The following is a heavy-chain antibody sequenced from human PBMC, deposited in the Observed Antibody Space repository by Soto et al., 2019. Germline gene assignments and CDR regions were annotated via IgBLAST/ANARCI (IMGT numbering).Heavy chain of an antibody. D-gene: IGHD3-22*01. J-gene: IGHJ4*02. Sequence: SETLSLTCAVSGGSISSGGYSWSWIRQPPGKGLEWIGYIYHSGSTYYNPSLKSRVTISVDRSKNQFSLKLSSVTAADTAVYYCARARRDSSGYQDFDYWGQGTLVTVSS. CDR3: ARARRDSSGYQDFDY. V-gene: IGHV4-30-2*01. CDR2: IYHSGST. CDR1: GGSISSGGYS.